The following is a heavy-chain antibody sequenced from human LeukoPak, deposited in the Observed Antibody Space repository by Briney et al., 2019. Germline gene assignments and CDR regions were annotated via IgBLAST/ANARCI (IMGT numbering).Heavy chain of an antibody. CDR1: GFTFSNYW. J-gene: IGHJ5*02. D-gene: IGHD3-10*01. CDR3: ARDLPITMVRGVKQGWFDP. Sequence: PGGSLRLSCAASGFTFSNYWMNWVRQAPGKGLEWVANIKQDGSEKYYVDSVKGRFTISRDNAKNSLYLQMNSLRAEDTAVYYCARDLPITMVRGVKQGWFDPGGQGTLVTVSS. V-gene: IGHV3-7*01. CDR2: IKQDGSEK.